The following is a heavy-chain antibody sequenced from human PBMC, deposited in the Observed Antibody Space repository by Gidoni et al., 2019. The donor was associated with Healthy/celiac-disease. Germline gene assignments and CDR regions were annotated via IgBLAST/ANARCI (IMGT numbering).Heavy chain of an antibody. Sequence: QVQLVESGGGVVKPGGSLRLSCAASGFTFSDYYMSWIRQAPGKGLEWVSYSSSSSSYTNYADSVKGRFTISRDNAKNSLYLQMNSLRAEDTAVYYCARARGSSWNDAFDIWGQGTMVTVSS. V-gene: IGHV3-11*05. D-gene: IGHD6-13*01. CDR1: GFTFSDYY. CDR3: ARARGSSWNDAFDI. CDR2: SSSSSSYT. J-gene: IGHJ3*02.